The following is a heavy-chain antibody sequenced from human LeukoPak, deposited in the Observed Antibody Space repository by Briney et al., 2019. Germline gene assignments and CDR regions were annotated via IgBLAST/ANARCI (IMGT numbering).Heavy chain of an antibody. J-gene: IGHJ4*02. CDR2: SDPSGDGT. V-gene: IGHV1-46*01. Sequence: ASVNVSCKASGYTFTSYYMHWVRQAPGQGLEWMGISDPSGDGTTYAQKVQGRVTMTSDTSTSTVYMELSSLRSEDTAVYYCARDNQGAREDFDYWGQGTLVTVSS. CDR3: ARDNQGAREDFDY. CDR1: GYTFTSYY. D-gene: IGHD1-26*01.